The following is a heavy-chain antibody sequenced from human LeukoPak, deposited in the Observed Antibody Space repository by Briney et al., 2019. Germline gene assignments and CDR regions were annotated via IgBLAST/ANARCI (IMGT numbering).Heavy chain of an antibody. J-gene: IGHJ4*02. CDR3: ARVRAHRGYFDY. CDR1: GYTFTSYY. Sequence: ASVKVSCKASGYTFTSYYMHWVRQAPGQGLEWMGWINPNSGGTNYAQKLQGRVTMTTDTSTSTAYMELRSLRSDDTAVYYCARVRAHRGYFDYWGQGTLVTVSS. V-gene: IGHV1-2*02. D-gene: IGHD1-26*01. CDR2: INPNSGGT.